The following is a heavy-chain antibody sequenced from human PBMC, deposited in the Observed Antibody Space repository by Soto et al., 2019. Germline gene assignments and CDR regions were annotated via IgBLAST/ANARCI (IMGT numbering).Heavy chain of an antibody. Sequence: GSLRLSCAAAGFCFSSYAMSWVRQAPGKGLELVSAISGSGGSTYYADSVKGRFTISRDNSKNTLYLQMNSLRAEDTAVYYCAKETGEYCSSTSCFVYWGQGSMVTVSA. J-gene: IGHJ4*02. D-gene: IGHD2-2*01. CDR2: ISGSGGST. CDR3: AKETGEYCSSTSCFVY. CDR1: GFCFSSYA. V-gene: IGHV3-23*01.